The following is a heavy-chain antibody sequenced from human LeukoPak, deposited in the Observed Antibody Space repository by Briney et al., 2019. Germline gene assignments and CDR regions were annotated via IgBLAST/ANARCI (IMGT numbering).Heavy chain of an antibody. V-gene: IGHV1-46*01. CDR3: ARSLDRSGYSDAFDI. CDR2: INPSGGST. Sequence: GAVEVSFKASGYPLTNSYMHWGRPAPGQGLEGMGIINPSGGSTSYAQKFQGRVTMTRDTSTSTVYMELSSLRSEDTAVYYCARSLDRSGYSDAFDIWGQGTMVTVSS. J-gene: IGHJ3*02. D-gene: IGHD3-22*01. CDR1: GYPLTNSY.